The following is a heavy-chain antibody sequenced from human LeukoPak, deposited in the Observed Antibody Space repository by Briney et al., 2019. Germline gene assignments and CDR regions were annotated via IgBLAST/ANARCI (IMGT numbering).Heavy chain of an antibody. CDR1: GYSFTSSW. Sequence: GESLKISCKGSGYSFTSSWIGWVRQMPGKGLEWMGIIYPGDSDTRYSPSFQGQVTISADKSISTAYLQWSSLKASDTAMYYCARPVRYCSGGSCYSYYYFDYWGQGTLVTVTS. CDR2: IYPGDSDT. CDR3: ARPVRYCSGGSCYSYYYFDY. V-gene: IGHV5-51*01. D-gene: IGHD2-15*01. J-gene: IGHJ4*02.